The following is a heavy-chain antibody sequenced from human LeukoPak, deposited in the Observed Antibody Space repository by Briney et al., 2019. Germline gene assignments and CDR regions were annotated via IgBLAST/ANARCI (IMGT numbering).Heavy chain of an antibody. CDR3: ARRAFDSSTYYYWSYFDY. J-gene: IGHJ4*02. CDR2: IYPADSDT. CDR1: GYSFTSYC. Sequence: GEPLKISCKASGYSFTSYCIAWVRQMPGKGLELMGIIYPADSDTKYSPSFQGQVTISDDKSITTAYLQLNSLKATDTAMYYCARRAFDSSTYYYWSYFDYWGQGTLVTVSS. D-gene: IGHD3-22*01. V-gene: IGHV5-51*01.